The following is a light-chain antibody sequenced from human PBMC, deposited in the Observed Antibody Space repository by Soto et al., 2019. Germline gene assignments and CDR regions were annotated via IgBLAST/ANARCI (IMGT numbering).Light chain of an antibody. CDR3: ASFTSISTYV. V-gene: IGLV2-14*01. J-gene: IGLJ1*01. CDR2: DVT. CDR1: GDDIGGYNF. Sequence: QSVLTQPASVSGSRGQSITISWGGTGDDIGGYNFVSWYQHHPGKAPKLIIYDVTHRPSGVSERFSGSKSGFTASLTISGLQPEDESHYYCASFTSISTYVFGTGTKVTVL.